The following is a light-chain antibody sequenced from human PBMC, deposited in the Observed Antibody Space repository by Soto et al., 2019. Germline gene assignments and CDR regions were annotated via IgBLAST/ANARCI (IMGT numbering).Light chain of an antibody. CDR2: GAS. CDR1: QSLITRY. Sequence: EIVLTQSPGTLSLFPGERATLSCRASQSLITRYLAWYQQKPGQAPRLLIYGASSRATGIPDRFSGSGSGTDFTLTISRLEPEDFAVYFFQQYCTSPTFGQGTRLEIK. V-gene: IGKV3-20*01. J-gene: IGKJ5*01. CDR3: QQYCTSPT.